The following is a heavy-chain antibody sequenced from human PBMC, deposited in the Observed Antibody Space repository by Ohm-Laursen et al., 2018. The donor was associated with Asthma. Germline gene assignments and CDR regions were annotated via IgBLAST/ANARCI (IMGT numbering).Heavy chain of an antibody. CDR2: ISSNGGST. Sequence: SLRLSCAASGFTFSSYAMHWVRQAPGKGLEYVSAISSNGGSTYYADSVKGRFTISRDNSKNTLYLQMSSLRAEDTAVYYCVKSGSAAAGTWAFDYWGQGTLVTVSS. D-gene: IGHD6-13*01. CDR1: GFTFSSYA. CDR3: VKSGSAAAGTWAFDY. V-gene: IGHV3-64D*08. J-gene: IGHJ4*02.